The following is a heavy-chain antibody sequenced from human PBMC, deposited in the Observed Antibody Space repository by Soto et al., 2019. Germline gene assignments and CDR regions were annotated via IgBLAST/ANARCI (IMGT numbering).Heavy chain of an antibody. CDR1: GYTFTSYD. CDR3: ARGGVLYDYIWGSYRYIAFDI. J-gene: IGHJ3*02. V-gene: IGHV1-8*01. CDR2: MNPNSGNT. D-gene: IGHD3-16*02. Sequence: GASVKVSCKASGYTFTSYDINWVRQATGQGLEWMGWMNPNSGNTGYAQKFQGRVTMTRNTSISTAYMELSSLRSEDTAVYYCARGGVLYDYIWGSYRYIAFDIWGQGTMVTVSS.